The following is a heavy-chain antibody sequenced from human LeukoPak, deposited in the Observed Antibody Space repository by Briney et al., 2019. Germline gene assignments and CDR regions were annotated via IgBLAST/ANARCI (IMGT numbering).Heavy chain of an antibody. J-gene: IGHJ6*02. CDR2: INPNRGGT. CDR1: GYTFTGHY. CDR3: ARARVYILTGYLYGMDV. D-gene: IGHD3-9*01. Sequence: ASVKVSCMASGYTFTGHYMHWVRQAPGQGLEWMGWINPNRGGTKYAQKFQGRVTMTRDTSISTAYMELSRLRSDDTAVYYCARARVYILTGYLYGMDVWGQGTTVTVSS. V-gene: IGHV1-2*02.